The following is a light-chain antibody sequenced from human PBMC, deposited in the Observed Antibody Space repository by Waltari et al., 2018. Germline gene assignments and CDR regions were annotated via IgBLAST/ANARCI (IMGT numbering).Light chain of an antibody. J-gene: IGKJ4*01. V-gene: IGKV3-20*01. CDR3: QQYDGLVVT. CDR2: GSS. CDR1: QSVTSNS. Sequence: IVLTQSPGTLSLSPGERATLSGRASQSVTSNSLTWSQQKRGQTPRLLIYGSSTRATGIPDRFSGSVSGTDFTLTINRLEPEDFAVYYCQQYDGLVVTFGGGTTV.